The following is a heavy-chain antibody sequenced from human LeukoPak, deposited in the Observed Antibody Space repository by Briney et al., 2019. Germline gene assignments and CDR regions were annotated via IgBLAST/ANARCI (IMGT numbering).Heavy chain of an antibody. Sequence: ASVKVSCKSSGYTFTGYYMHWVRQAPGQGLGWMGWINPNSGGTNYAQKFQGRVTMTRETSISTAYMELSRLRSDDTAVYYCARDWYMDVWGKGTTVTVSS. CDR1: GYTFTGYY. CDR3: ARDWYMDV. V-gene: IGHV1-2*02. J-gene: IGHJ6*03. CDR2: INPNSGGT.